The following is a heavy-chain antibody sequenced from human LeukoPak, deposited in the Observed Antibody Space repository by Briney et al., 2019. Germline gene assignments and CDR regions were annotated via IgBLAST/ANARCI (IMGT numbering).Heavy chain of an antibody. Sequence: GGSLRLSCVGSGFTFSNYAMSWVRQAPGKGLEWVSSIGGSGGRTYYADSVKGRFTISRDDSKYTLYLQMNSLRVEDTAVYYCAKDYYDFWSGYFWGQGTLVTVSS. CDR2: IGGSGGRT. J-gene: IGHJ4*02. CDR3: AKDYYDFWSGYF. D-gene: IGHD3-3*01. CDR1: GFTFSNYA. V-gene: IGHV3-23*01.